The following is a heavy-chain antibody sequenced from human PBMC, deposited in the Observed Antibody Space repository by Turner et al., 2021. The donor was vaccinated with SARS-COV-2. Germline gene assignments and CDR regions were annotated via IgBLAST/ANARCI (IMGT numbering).Heavy chain of an antibody. CDR3: ARPTSCGGDCYYFDL. J-gene: IGHJ2*01. CDR2: IIPLPGIA. CDR1: GGTFSSFI. Sequence: QVQLVQSGAEVRKPGSSVKVSCRASGGTFSSFIIHWVRQAPGQGLEWMGGIIPLPGIANYAQKFQGRVTVTADTSTSTVYMELSSLRSEDTAVYYCARPTSCGGDCYYFDLWGRGTLVTVSS. V-gene: IGHV1-69*02. D-gene: IGHD2-21*02.